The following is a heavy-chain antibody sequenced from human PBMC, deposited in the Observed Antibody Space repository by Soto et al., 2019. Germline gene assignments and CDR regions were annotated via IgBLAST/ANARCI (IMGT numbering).Heavy chain of an antibody. Sequence: PGGSLRLSCAASGFTFSSYAMSWVRQAPGKGLEWVSAISGSGGSTYYADSVKGRFTISRDNSKNTLYLQMNSLRAEDTAVYYCAKVSPFEPGYYYYYYMDVWGKGTTVTVSS. CDR3: AKVSPFEPGYYYYYYMDV. V-gene: IGHV3-23*01. J-gene: IGHJ6*03. CDR2: ISGSGGST. CDR1: GFTFSSYA.